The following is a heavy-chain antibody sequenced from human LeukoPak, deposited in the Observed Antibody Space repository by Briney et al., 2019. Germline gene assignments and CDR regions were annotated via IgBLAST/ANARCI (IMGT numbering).Heavy chain of an antibody. V-gene: IGHV1-18*01. CDR3: ARAVRGTLVVQHGFFDY. D-gene: IGHD3-22*01. J-gene: IGHJ4*02. CDR2: ISAYNGNT. Sequence: ASVKVSCKASGYTFTSYGISWVRQAPGQGLEWMGWISAYNGNTNYAQKLQGRVTMTTDTSTSTAYMELRSLRSDDTAVYYCARAVRGTLVVQHGFFDYWGQGTLVTVSS. CDR1: GYTFTSYG.